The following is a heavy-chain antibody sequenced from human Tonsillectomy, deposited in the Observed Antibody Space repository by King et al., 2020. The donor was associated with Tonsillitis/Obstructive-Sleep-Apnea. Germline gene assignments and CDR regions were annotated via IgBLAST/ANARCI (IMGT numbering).Heavy chain of an antibody. J-gene: IGHJ4*02. CDR2: IYPGDSHT. CDR1: GYSFISYW. V-gene: IGHV5-51*01. D-gene: IGHD3-10*01. Sequence: VQLVESGAEVKKPGESLKISCKGSGYSFISYWIGWVRQMPGKGLEWMGIIYPGDSHTKYSPSFQGKVTISADKSISTAYLQWSSLKASDTAMYYCARHPLSFGELEVDSWGQGTLVTVSS. CDR3: ARHPLSFGELEVDS.